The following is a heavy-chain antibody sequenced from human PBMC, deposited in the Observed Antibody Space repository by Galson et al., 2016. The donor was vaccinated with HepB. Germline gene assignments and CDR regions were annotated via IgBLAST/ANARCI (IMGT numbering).Heavy chain of an antibody. CDR2: ISPNSTYK. D-gene: IGHD6-19*01. Sequence: SLRLSCAASGFTLSNYIMNWVRQAPGKGLEWVSSISPNSTYKYYADSVKGRFTISRDNAKHSLSLQMNSLRAADTAVYYCARDREVGQLLAKFDCWGQGTLVTVSS. CDR1: GFTLSNYI. V-gene: IGHV3-21*01. CDR3: ARDREVGQLLAKFDC. J-gene: IGHJ4*02.